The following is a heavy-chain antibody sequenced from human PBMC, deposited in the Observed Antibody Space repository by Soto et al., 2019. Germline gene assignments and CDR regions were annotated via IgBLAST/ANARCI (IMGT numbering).Heavy chain of an antibody. CDR1: GGTFSSYA. CDR3: ARENGTIFGVVYYYYGMDV. CDR2: IIPIFGTA. V-gene: IGHV1-69*01. J-gene: IGHJ6*02. Sequence: QVQLVQSGAEVKKPGSSVKVSCKASGGTFSSYAISWVRQAPGQGLEWMGGIIPIFGTANYAQKFQGRVTIAADESTSTAYMEVSSLRSEDTAVYYCARENGTIFGVVYYYYGMDVWGQGTTVTVSS. D-gene: IGHD3-3*01.